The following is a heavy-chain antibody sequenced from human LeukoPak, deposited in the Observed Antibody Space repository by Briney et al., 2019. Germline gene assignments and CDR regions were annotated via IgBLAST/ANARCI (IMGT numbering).Heavy chain of an antibody. V-gene: IGHV1-2*06. CDR2: INPNSGGT. Sequence: GASVKVSCKASGYTFTGYYMHWVRQAPGHGLEWMGRINPNSGGTKYAQKFQGRVAMTRDTSISTAYMELSRLRSDDTAVYYCARGYSSSWYDMDYFDYWGQETLVTVSS. J-gene: IGHJ4*02. CDR1: GYTFTGYY. D-gene: IGHD6-13*01. CDR3: ARGYSSSWYDMDYFDY.